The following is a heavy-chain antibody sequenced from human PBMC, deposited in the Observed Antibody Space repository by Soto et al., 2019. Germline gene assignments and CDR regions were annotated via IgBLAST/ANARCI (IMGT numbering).Heavy chain of an antibody. Sequence: SETLSLTCTVSGGSISSYYWSWIRQPPGKGLEWIGYIYYSGSTNYNPSLKSRVTISVDTSKNQFSLKLSSVTAADTAVYYCARNKYNWNPIDYWGQGTLVTVSS. V-gene: IGHV4-59*01. J-gene: IGHJ4*02. CDR3: ARNKYNWNPIDY. CDR2: IYYSGST. D-gene: IGHD1-20*01. CDR1: GGSISSYY.